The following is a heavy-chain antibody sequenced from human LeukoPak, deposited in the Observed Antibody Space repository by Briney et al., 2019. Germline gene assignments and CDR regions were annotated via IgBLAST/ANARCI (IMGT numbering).Heavy chain of an antibody. V-gene: IGHV1-2*02. CDR3: AREDDFWSGYSGWFDP. D-gene: IGHD3-3*01. CDR2: INPNSGGT. CDR1: GYTFTGYY. J-gene: IGHJ5*02. Sequence: ASVKVSCKASGYTFTGYYMHWVRQAPGQGLEWMGWINPNSGGTNYAQKFQGRVTMTRDTTISTPYMELRRLRSDDTAVYYCAREDDFWSGYSGWFDPWGQGTLVTVSS.